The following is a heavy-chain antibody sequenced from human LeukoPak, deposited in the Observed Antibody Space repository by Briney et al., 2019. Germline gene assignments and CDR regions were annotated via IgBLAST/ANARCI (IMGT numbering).Heavy chain of an antibody. CDR1: GYTFTSYY. D-gene: IGHD1-26*01. J-gene: IGHJ4*02. V-gene: IGHV1-46*01. Sequence: ASVKVSCKASGYTFTSYYIHWVRQAPGQGLEWMGIINPSGGSTSYAQKFQGRVTMTRDTSTSTVYMELSSLRSEDTAVYYCAREGSQRAGIVGAHDYWGQGTLVTVSS. CDR3: AREGSQRAGIVGAHDY. CDR2: INPSGGST.